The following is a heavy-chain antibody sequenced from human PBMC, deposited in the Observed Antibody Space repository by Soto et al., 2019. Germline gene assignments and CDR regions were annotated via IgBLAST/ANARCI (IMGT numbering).Heavy chain of an antibody. CDR1: GGSMSEYF. CDR2: IYYLGST. D-gene: IGHD3-10*01. CDR3: ARDGYDGSGSPYPDY. Sequence: SETLSLTCAVSGGSMSEYFWSWVRQSPGKGLEWIGYIYYLGSTDYNPSLKSRVTISVDTSKRQFSLKLSSVTAADTAIYYCARDGYDGSGSPYPDYWGPGIQVTVSS. J-gene: IGHJ4*02. V-gene: IGHV4-59*01.